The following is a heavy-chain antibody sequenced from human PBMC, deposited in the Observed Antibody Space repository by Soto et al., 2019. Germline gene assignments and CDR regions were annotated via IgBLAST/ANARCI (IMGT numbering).Heavy chain of an antibody. V-gene: IGHV5-10-1*01. D-gene: IGHD6-13*01. Sequence: PGESLKISCKGSGYSFTSYWITWVRQLPGKGLEWMGRIDPSDSYTNYSPSFEGHVTISTDKSISTAYLQWSSLKASDSAIYYCAGHRTAGKGCFDPWGQGTLVTVSS. CDR3: AGHRTAGKGCFDP. CDR1: GYSFTSYW. J-gene: IGHJ5*02. CDR2: IDPSDSYT.